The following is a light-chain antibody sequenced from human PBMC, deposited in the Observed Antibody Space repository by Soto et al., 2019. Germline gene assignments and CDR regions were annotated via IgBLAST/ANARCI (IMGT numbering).Light chain of an antibody. V-gene: IGKV1-39*01. CDR1: QSISGY. Sequence: IQMTQPPSSLSASVGDRVTITCRASQSISGYLNWYQQKPGRAPKLLIYAASSLQSGVPSRFSGSGSGTDFTLTISSLQPEDFATYYCQQSYSTPPTFGQGTKVDI. CDR2: AAS. CDR3: QQSYSTPPT. J-gene: IGKJ1*01.